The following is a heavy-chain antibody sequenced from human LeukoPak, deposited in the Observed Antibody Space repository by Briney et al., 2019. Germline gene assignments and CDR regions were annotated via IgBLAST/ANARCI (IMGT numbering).Heavy chain of an antibody. D-gene: IGHD3-3*01. V-gene: IGHV3-23*01. Sequence: PGRSLRLSCAASGFTFSTYVMNWSRQAPGKGLEWVSTISVGAEYIFYADSVKGRFTISRDDSNNALYLQMHSLRAEDTALYYCASGPPFLKYFEYWGQGTLVTVSS. CDR2: ISVGAEYI. CDR3: ASGPPFLKYFEY. J-gene: IGHJ4*02. CDR1: GFTFSTYV.